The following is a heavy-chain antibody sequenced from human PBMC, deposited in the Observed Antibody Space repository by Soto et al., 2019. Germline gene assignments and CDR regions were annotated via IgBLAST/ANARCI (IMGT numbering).Heavy chain of an antibody. CDR1: GFTFTSPA. D-gene: IGHD3-10*01. CDR3: ARTYYYGSGSLFDY. Sequence: SVKVSCKASGFTFTSPAVQWVRQARGQRLEWIGWIIVGSGNTNYAQKFQERVTITRDTSTSTAYMELRSLRSDDTAVYYCARTYYYGSGSLFDYWGQGTLVTVSS. CDR2: IIVGSGNT. J-gene: IGHJ4*02. V-gene: IGHV1-58*01.